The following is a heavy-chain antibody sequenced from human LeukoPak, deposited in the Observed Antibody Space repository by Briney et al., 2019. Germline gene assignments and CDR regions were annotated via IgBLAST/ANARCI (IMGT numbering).Heavy chain of an antibody. J-gene: IGHJ4*02. CDR2: INHSGST. V-gene: IGHV4-34*01. CDR1: GGSFSGYY. Sequence: SETLSLTCAVYGGSFSGYYWSWIRQPPGKGLEWIGEINHSGSTNYNPSLKSRVTISVDTSKNQFSLKLSSVTAADTAVYYCASKYSYYYDSSDYWGQGTLVTVSS. D-gene: IGHD3-22*01. CDR3: ASKYSYYYDSSDY.